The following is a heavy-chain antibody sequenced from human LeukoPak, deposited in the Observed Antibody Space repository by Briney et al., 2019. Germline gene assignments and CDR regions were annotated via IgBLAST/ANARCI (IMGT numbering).Heavy chain of an antibody. D-gene: IGHD1-26*01. CDR1: GFNFDDYG. Sequence: GGSLRLSCAASGFNFDDYGMSWVRQAPGKGLEWVSGVNWNGYTTGYVDPVKGRFTVARDNAKHSLYLQMNSLRAEDTALYYCVTVAGRPASHIDVWGKGTTVTVSS. CDR2: VNWNGYTT. CDR3: VTVAGRPASHIDV. J-gene: IGHJ6*03. V-gene: IGHV3-20*04.